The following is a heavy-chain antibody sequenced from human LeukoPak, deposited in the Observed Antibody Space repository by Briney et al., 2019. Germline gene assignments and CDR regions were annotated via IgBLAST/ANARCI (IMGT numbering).Heavy chain of an antibody. V-gene: IGHV3-48*01. J-gene: IGHJ4*02. CDR1: GLTLSRYS. CDR2: IIINSSSI. D-gene: IGHD4-17*01. CDR3: AAYGDYHY. Sequence: PGGSLRLSCAASGLTLSRYSMNWVSQAPGKSLVTVSSIIINSSSISYAASVKGRFTISRDNAKNSLFLQMNSLSAEDTAVYYCAAYGDYHYWGQGTLVTVSS.